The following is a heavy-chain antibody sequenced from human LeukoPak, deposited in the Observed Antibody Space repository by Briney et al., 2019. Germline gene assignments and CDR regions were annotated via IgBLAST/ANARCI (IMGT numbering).Heavy chain of an antibody. J-gene: IGHJ4*02. CDR1: GGPISGYF. V-gene: IGHV4-59*08. CDR2: IRYGGDS. D-gene: IGHD1-26*01. CDR3: ARHRDGGTYSLDY. Sequence: PSETLSLTCTVSGGPISGYFWSWIRQSPGKGLEWIAYIRYGGDSNYNPSLRSRVTISIDMSKNQFSLNLSSVTAADTAVYYCARHRDGGTYSLDYWGQGTLVTVSS.